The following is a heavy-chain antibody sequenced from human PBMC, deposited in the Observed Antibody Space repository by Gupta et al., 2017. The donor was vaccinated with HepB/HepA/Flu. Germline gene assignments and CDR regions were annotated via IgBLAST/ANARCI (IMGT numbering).Heavy chain of an antibody. CDR1: GFAFYAYA. CDR3: TKAWESEIYYKFGTDV. V-gene: IGHV3-9*01. J-gene: IGHJ6*02. D-gene: IGHD1-26*01. Sequence: EVQLVESGGGLVQPGRSLRLSCVVSGFAFYAYALHWVRQAPGKGLEWVAGITWDSGSMDYADSVKGRFTISRDNAKNSLFLQMNSLRPDDTAVYYCTKAWESEIYYKFGTDVWGQGTTVTVSS. CDR2: ITWDSGSM.